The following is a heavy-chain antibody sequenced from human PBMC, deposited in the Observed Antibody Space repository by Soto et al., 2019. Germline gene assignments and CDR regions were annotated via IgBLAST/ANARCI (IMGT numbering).Heavy chain of an antibody. J-gene: IGHJ4*02. CDR3: TRASRDGYNIAGPFDY. D-gene: IGHD5-12*01. CDR1: GFTFGDYA. Sequence: GGSLRLSCTASGFTFGDYAMSWFRQAPGKGLEWVGFIRSKAYGGTTEYAASVKGRFTISRDDSKSIAYLQMNSLKTEDTAVYYCTRASRDGYNIAGPFDYWGQGTLVTVSS. V-gene: IGHV3-49*03. CDR2: IRSKAYGGTT.